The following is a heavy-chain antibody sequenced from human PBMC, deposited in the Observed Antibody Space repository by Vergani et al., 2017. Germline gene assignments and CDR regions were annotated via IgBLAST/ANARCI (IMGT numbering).Heavy chain of an antibody. CDR2: ISYDGDTT. D-gene: IGHD2/OR15-2a*01. CDR3: VKEKIDLGSYFFDS. J-gene: IGHJ4*01. Sequence: HVQMVESGGGVVQPGRSLRLSCAVSGFRFSDYGMHWVRQAPGRGLEWVALISYDGDTTYYEDSVKGRFTISRDNSKNTVFLQMHSLRAEDTAIYYCVKEKIDLGSYFFDSWGHGILVTVSS. CDR1: GFRFSDYG. V-gene: IGHV3-30*18.